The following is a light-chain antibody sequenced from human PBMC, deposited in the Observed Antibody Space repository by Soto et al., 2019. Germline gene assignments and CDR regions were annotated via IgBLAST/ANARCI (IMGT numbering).Light chain of an antibody. CDR1: SSNIGSNY. CDR3: AAWDDSLSGPVV. CDR2: RNN. Sequence: QSVLTQPPSASGTPGQRVTISCSGSSSNIGSNYVYWYQQLPGTAPKLLIYRNNQRPSGVPDRFSGSKSGTSASRAISGLRSEDEADYYCAAWDDSLSGPVVFCGGTTLTVL. J-gene: IGLJ2*01. V-gene: IGLV1-47*01.